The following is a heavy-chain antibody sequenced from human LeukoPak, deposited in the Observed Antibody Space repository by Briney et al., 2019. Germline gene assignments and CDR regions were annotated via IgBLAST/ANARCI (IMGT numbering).Heavy chain of an antibody. CDR3: ATYSSTWATFDY. CDR2: IIPILGIA. Sequence: SVKVSCKASGGTFSSYAISWVRQAPGQGLEWMGRIIPILGIANYAQKFQGRVTITADKSTSTAYMELSSLRSEDTAMYYCATYSSTWATFDYWGRGTLVTVSS. J-gene: IGHJ4*02. CDR1: GGTFSSYA. V-gene: IGHV1-69*04. D-gene: IGHD6-13*01.